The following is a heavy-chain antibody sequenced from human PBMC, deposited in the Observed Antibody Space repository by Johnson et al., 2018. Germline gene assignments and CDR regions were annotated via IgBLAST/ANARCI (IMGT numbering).Heavy chain of an antibody. V-gene: IGHV3-21*01. Sequence: VQLVESGGGLVKPGGSLRLSCAASGFPFNTYTMKWVRQAPGQGLEWISSIGTKSVYIYYADSVKGRFTISRDNAKNSRYLQMNSLRAEETAVYYCARRRDCSNGVCYGMDVWGQGTTVTVSS. CDR1: GFPFNTYT. CDR3: ARRRDCSNGVCYGMDV. D-gene: IGHD2-8*01. J-gene: IGHJ6*02. CDR2: IGTKSVYI.